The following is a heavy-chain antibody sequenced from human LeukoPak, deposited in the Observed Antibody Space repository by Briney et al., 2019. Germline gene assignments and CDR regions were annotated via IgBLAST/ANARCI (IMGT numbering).Heavy chain of an antibody. V-gene: IGHV3-30*04. CDR2: ISYDGSNK. J-gene: IGHJ6*02. CDR3: ARGRMATIDYYYGMDV. D-gene: IGHD5-24*01. Sequence: PGGSLRLSCAASGFTFSSYAMHWVRQAPGKGLEWGAVISYDGSNKYYADSVKGRFTISRDNTKNPLYLQMNSLRAEDTAVYYCARGRMATIDYYYGMDVWGQGTTVTVSS. CDR1: GFTFSSYA.